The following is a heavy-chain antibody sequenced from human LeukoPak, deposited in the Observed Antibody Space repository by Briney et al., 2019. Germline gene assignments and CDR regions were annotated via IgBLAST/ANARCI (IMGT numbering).Heavy chain of an antibody. J-gene: IGHJ4*02. D-gene: IGHD2-15*01. CDR1: GGSISSSSYY. CDR3: ARDPDCSGGSCYSVDY. Sequence: SETLSLTCTVSGGSISSSSYYWGWIRQHPGKGLEWIGYIYYSGSTYYNPSLKSRVTISVDTSKNQFSLKLSSVTAADTAVYYCARDPDCSGGSCYSVDYWGQGTLVTVSS. CDR2: IYYSGST. V-gene: IGHV4-39*07.